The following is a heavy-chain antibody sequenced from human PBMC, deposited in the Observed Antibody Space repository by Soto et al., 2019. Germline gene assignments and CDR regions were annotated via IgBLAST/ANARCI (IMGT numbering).Heavy chain of an antibody. D-gene: IGHD6-19*01. J-gene: IGHJ2*01. Sequence: GGSLRLSCAASGFTFSSYGMHWVRQAPGKGLEWVAVIWYDGSNKYYADSVKGRFTISRDNSKNTLYLQMNSLRAEDTAVYYCARGDFSSGWYFDLWGRGTLVTVS. CDR1: GFTFSSYG. CDR3: ARGDFSSGWYFDL. CDR2: IWYDGSNK. V-gene: IGHV3-33*01.